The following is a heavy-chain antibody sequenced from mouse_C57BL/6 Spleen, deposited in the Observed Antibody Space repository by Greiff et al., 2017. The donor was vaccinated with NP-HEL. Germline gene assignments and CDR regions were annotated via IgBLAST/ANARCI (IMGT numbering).Heavy chain of an antibody. CDR1: GYAFSSYW. Sequence: VKLQESGAELVKPGASVKISCKASGYAFSSYWMNWVKQRPGKGLEWIGQIYPGDGDTNYNGKFKGKATLTADKSSSTAYMQLSSLTSEDSAVYFCARGGIYYDYDVGAYWGQGTLVTVSA. CDR2: IYPGDGDT. CDR3: ARGGIYYDYDVGAY. J-gene: IGHJ3*01. V-gene: IGHV1-80*01. D-gene: IGHD2-4*01.